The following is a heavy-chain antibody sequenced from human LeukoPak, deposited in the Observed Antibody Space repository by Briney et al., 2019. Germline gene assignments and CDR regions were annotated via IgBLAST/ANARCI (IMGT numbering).Heavy chain of an antibody. CDR1: GFTVSSNY. V-gene: IGHV3-53*01. CDR2: IYSGGST. J-gene: IGHJ4*02. D-gene: IGHD5-12*01. CDR3: ARAIIDIVATIYFDY. Sequence: GGSLRLSCAASGFTVSSNYMSWARQAPGKGLEWVSVIYSGGSTYYADSVKGRFTISRDNSKNMLYLQMNSLRAEDTAVYYCARAIIDIVATIYFDYWGQGTLVTVSS.